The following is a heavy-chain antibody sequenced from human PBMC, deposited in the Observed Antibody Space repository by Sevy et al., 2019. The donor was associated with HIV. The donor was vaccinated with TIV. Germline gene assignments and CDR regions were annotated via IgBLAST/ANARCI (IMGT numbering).Heavy chain of an antibody. CDR2: IRSKTYGGTT. Sequence: GGSLRLSCTASGFTFGDYAMSWLRQAPGKGLEWVGFIRSKTYGGTTEYAASVKGRFTISRDDSKNIAYLQMNSLKTEDTAVYYCTRVQGTISPYYYFGMDVWGQGTTVTVSS. D-gene: IGHD3-3*01. CDR3: TRVQGTISPYYYFGMDV. CDR1: GFTFGDYA. J-gene: IGHJ6*02. V-gene: IGHV3-49*03.